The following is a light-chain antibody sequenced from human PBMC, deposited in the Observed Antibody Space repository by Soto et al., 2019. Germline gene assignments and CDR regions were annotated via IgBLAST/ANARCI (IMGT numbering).Light chain of an antibody. Sequence: DVVMTQSPLSLPVTPGEPASISCRSSQSLLHSNGYNYVDWYMQKPGQSPQLLIYLGSNRASGVPDRFSGSGSDTYFTLEISRVEADDVGVYYCMQPLENFRTFGQGTKVDNK. CDR3: MQPLENFRT. CDR1: QSLLHSNGYNY. J-gene: IGKJ1*01. CDR2: LGS. V-gene: IGKV2-28*01.